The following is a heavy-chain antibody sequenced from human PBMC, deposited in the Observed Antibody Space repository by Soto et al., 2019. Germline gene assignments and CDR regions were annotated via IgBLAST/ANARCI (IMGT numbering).Heavy chain of an antibody. Sequence: PGGSLRLSCAASGFTFSSYEMNWVRQAPGKGLEWVSYISSSGSTIYYADSVKGRFTISGDNAKNSLYLQMNSLRAEDTAVYYCERETDSSSSPYWGQGNLVTVSS. CDR3: ERETDSSSSPY. D-gene: IGHD6-6*01. CDR1: GFTFSSYE. V-gene: IGHV3-48*03. CDR2: ISSSGSTI. J-gene: IGHJ4*02.